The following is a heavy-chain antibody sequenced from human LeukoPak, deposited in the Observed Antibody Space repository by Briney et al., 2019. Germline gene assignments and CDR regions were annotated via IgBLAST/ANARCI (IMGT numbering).Heavy chain of an antibody. D-gene: IGHD6-19*01. Sequence: GGSLRLSCAASGFTFSNWAMHWVRQAPGKGLEWVAFIRYDGSNKYYADSVKGRFTISRDNSKNTLYLQMNSLRAEDTAVYYCAKFYSSGWYYFDYWGQGTLVTVSS. CDR2: IRYDGSNK. CDR3: AKFYSSGWYYFDY. J-gene: IGHJ4*02. CDR1: GFTFSNWA. V-gene: IGHV3-30*02.